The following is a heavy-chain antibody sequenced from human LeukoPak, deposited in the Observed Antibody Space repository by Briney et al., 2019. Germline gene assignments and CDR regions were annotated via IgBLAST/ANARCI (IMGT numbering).Heavy chain of an antibody. D-gene: IGHD6-19*01. CDR1: VGSISSGGYS. CDR2: IYHSGST. V-gene: IGHV4-30-2*01. J-gene: IGHJ6*02. Sequence: PSQTLSLTCAVSVGSISSGGYSWSWIRQPPGKGLEWIGYIYHSGSTYYNPSLKSRVTISVDRSKNQFSLKLSSVTAADTAVYYCARVVPSGRMDVWGQGTTVTVSS. CDR3: ARVVPSGRMDV.